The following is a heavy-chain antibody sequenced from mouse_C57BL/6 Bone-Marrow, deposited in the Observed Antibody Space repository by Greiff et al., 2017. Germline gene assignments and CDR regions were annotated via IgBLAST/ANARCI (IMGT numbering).Heavy chain of an antibody. CDR3: ARPYYDYDYAMDY. CDR2: INPYNGGT. Sequence: VQLKQSGPVLVKPGASVKMSCKASGYTFTDYYMNWVKQSHGKSLEWIGVINPYNGGTSYNQKFKGKATLTVDKSSSTAYMELNSLTSEDSAVYYCARPYYDYDYAMDYWGQGTSVTVSS. V-gene: IGHV1-19*01. J-gene: IGHJ4*01. D-gene: IGHD2-4*01. CDR1: GYTFTDYY.